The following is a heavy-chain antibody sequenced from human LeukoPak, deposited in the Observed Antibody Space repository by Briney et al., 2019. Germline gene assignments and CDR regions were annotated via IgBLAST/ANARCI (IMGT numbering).Heavy chain of an antibody. V-gene: IGHV3-74*01. CDR1: GFTFSDYW. CDR2: IHSDGGTT. D-gene: IGHD3-3*02. Sequence: GGSLKLSCAASGFTFSDYWIHWVRQAPGKGLVWVSLIHSDGGTTNYADSVKGRFTMSRDNAKNMVYLQMNSLRVEDTAVYYCARDIYSIAEWGQGTLVTVSS. J-gene: IGHJ4*02. CDR3: ARDIYSIAE.